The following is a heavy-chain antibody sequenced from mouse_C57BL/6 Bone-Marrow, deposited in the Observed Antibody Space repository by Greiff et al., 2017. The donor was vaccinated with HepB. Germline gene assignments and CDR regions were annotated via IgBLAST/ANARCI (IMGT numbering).Heavy chain of an antibody. D-gene: IGHD2-2*01. CDR2: IYPRSGNT. CDR1: GYTFTSYG. J-gene: IGHJ3*01. CDR3: ATSRGYAAWFAY. V-gene: IGHV1-81*01. Sequence: QVQLQQSGAELARPGASVKLSCKASGYTFTSYGISWVKQRTGQGLEWIGEIYPRSGNTYYNEKFKGKATLTADKSSRTAYMELRSLTSEDSAVYFCATSRGYAAWFAYWGQGTLVTVSA.